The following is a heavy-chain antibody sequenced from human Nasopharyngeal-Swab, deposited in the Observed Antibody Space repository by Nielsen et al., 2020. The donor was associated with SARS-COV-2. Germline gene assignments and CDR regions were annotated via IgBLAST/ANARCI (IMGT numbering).Heavy chain of an antibody. Sequence: WIRQPPGKGLEWIGYIYYNGSTNYNPSLKSRVTISVDTSKNQFSLKLSSVTAADTAVYYCARANTLRITIFRVVSYFDYWGQGTLVTVSS. D-gene: IGHD3-3*01. V-gene: IGHV4-59*01. CDR2: IYYNGST. CDR3: ARANTLRITIFRVVSYFDY. J-gene: IGHJ4*02.